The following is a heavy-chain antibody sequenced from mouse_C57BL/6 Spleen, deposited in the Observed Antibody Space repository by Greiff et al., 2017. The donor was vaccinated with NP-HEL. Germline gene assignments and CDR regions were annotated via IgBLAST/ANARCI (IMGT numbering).Heavy chain of an antibody. J-gene: IGHJ1*03. CDR3: ARSDGYYWSFDV. V-gene: IGHV5-17*01. CDR1: GFTFSDYG. Sequence: EVKLMESGGGLVKPGGSLKLSCAASGFTFSDYGMHWVRQAPEKGLEWVAYISSGSSTNYYADTVKGRFTISRDNAKNTLFLQMTRLRSEDTALYYLARSDGYYWSFDVWGTGTTVTVSS. D-gene: IGHD2-3*01. CDR2: ISSGSSTN.